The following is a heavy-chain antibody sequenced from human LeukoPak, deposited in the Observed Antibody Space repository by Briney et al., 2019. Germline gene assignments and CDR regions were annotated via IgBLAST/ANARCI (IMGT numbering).Heavy chain of an antibody. J-gene: IGHJ4*02. CDR2: VYSGGNT. D-gene: IGHD3-10*01. V-gene: IGHV3-66*01. CDR1: GFTVSSNY. Sequence: GGSLRLSCAASGFTVSSNYMSWVRQAPGKGLEWVSVVYSGGNTYYADSVKGRFTISRDNSKNTLYLQMNSLRAEDTAVYYCATGSQIREPDYWGQGTLVTVSS. CDR3: ATGSQIREPDY.